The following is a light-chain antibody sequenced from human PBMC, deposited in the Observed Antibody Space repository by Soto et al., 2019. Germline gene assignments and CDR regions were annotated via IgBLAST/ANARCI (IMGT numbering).Light chain of an antibody. CDR3: NSYTSSNTYV. CDR1: TSDVGRYNY. J-gene: IGLJ1*01. CDR2: DVS. V-gene: IGLV2-14*01. Sequence: QSALTQPASVSGSPGQSITISCTGTTSDVGRYNYVSWYQQHPGKAPKLIIYDVSNRPSGVSNRFSGSKSGNTASLNISVLQAEDDADYYCNSYTSSNTYVFGAGTKLTVL.